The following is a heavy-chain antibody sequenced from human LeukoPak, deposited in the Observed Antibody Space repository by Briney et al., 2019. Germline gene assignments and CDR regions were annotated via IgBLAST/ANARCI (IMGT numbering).Heavy chain of an antibody. D-gene: IGHD3-22*01. J-gene: IGHJ3*02. V-gene: IGHV3-30*02. Sequence: PGGSLRLSCAASGFTFSSYGMHWVRQAPGKGLEWVAFIRYDGSNKYYADSVKGRFTISRDNSKNTLYLQMNSLRAEDTAVYYCAKPMIGSMIVAVHAFDIWGQGTMVTVSS. CDR2: IRYDGSNK. CDR3: AKPMIGSMIVAVHAFDI. CDR1: GFTFSSYG.